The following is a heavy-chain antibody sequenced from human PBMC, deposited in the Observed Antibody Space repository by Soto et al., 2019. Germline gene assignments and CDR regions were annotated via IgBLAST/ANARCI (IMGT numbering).Heavy chain of an antibody. CDR1: GYSFSSYE. CDR3: ARDDTGLGDAFDI. D-gene: IGHD2-8*02. Sequence: ASVKVSCKASGYSFSSYEVNCVRRAPGQGLEWMGWMNPHSGSTDCEQKFQGRVTMTRDTSISTAYMEPSSLRSEDTAVYFCARDDTGLGDAFDIWGQGTMVTVSS. V-gene: IGHV1-8*01. CDR2: MNPHSGST. J-gene: IGHJ3*02.